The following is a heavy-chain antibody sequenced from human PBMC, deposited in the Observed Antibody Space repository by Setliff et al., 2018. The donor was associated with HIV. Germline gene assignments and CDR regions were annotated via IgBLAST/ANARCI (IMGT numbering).Heavy chain of an antibody. CDR3: ARGIAAAEGYFDY. J-gene: IGHJ4*02. CDR2: IYHSGIT. D-gene: IGHD6-13*01. Sequence: SETLSLTCSVSGGSVNSYHWSWIRQPPGKGLEWIGYIYHSGITYYNPSLKSRVTISLDTSKNQFSLKLSSVTAADTAVYYCARGIAAAEGYFDYWGQGTLVTVSS. CDR1: GGSVNSYH. V-gene: IGHV4-59*06.